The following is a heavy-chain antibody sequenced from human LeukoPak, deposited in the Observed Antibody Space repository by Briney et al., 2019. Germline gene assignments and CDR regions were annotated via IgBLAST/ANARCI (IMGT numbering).Heavy chain of an antibody. V-gene: IGHV4-4*07. Sequence: SETLSLTCTVSGDSISPYYWSWIRQSAEKGLQWIGRVSAGGTTDYNPSLKSRVTMSVDTSKTQFSLKMTSVTAADTAVYYCARGRYNWNYFFDYWGQGTLVTVSS. CDR3: ARGRYNWNYFFDY. D-gene: IGHD1-7*01. CDR1: GDSISPYY. CDR2: VSAGGTT. J-gene: IGHJ4*02.